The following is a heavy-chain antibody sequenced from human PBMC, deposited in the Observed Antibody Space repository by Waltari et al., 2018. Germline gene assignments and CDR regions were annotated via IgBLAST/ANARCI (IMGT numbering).Heavy chain of an antibody. CDR3: ASFVYDSSGYLRY. CDR2: IKQDGSEK. Sequence: EVKLVESGGGLVQPEGSLRLSCAASGFTFSSYWMSWIRPAPGKGLEWGANIKQDGSEKYYVDSVKGRFTISMDNAKNSLYLQMNSLRAEDTAVYYCASFVYDSSGYLRYWGQGTLVTVSS. J-gene: IGHJ4*02. D-gene: IGHD3-22*01. V-gene: IGHV3-7*01. CDR1: GFTFSSYW.